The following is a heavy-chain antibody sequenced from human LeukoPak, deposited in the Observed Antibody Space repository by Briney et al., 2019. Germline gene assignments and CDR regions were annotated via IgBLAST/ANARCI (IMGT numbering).Heavy chain of an antibody. CDR2: INYSGRT. CDR1: GGSISSTSYY. V-gene: IGHV4-39*01. D-gene: IGHD3/OR15-3a*01. CDR3: GRRGAGLNWFDP. J-gene: IGHJ5*02. Sequence: PSETLSLTCTVSGGSISSTSYYWGWIRQPPGQGLGWIGSINYSGRTFYNPSLKSRVTISVDTSKNQFSLNLTYVTAADTALYFCGRRGAGLNWFDPWGQGTLVTVSS.